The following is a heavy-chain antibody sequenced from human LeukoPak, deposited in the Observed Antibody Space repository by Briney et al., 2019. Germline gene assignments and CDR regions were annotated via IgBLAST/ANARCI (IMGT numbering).Heavy chain of an antibody. D-gene: IGHD1-26*01. CDR1: GFTFSNSA. CDR3: AAELYSGSYGRCCSFAF. V-gene: IGHV1-58*02. J-gene: IGHJ4*02. Sequence: SVKVSCKASGFTFSNSAMQWVRQARGQRLEWIGWIIVGSGKTHYAQNFQERVTITRDMSTNTAYMELNSLRSEDTAVYYCAAELYSGSYGRCCSFAFWGQGTLVTVSS. CDR2: IIVGSGKT.